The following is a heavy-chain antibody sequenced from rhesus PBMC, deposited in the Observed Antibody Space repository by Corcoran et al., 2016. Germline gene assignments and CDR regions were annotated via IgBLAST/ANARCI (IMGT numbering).Heavy chain of an antibody. Sequence: QLQLQESGPGLVKPSETLSVTCAVSGGSISSSYWSWIRQAPGKGLEWIGYIYGSSSSTNDNPSLKSRVTLSVDTSKNQLSLKLSSVTTADTAVYYCARDTNNVYWGQGVLVTVSS. CDR3: ARDTNNVY. D-gene: IGHD2-15*01. J-gene: IGHJ4*01. CDR1: GGSISSSY. CDR2: IYGSSSST. V-gene: IGHV4-169*02.